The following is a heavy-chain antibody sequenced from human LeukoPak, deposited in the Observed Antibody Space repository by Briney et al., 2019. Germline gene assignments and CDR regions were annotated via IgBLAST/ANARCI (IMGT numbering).Heavy chain of an antibody. CDR3: TRDQALDY. J-gene: IGHJ4*01. V-gene: IGHV3-48*01. CDR2: IGTSGNTI. Sequence: GGSLRLSCAASGFTFSGYIMNWVRQAPGKGLEWVSFIGTSGNTIYYADSVKGRFTVSRDNAKNSLYLQMNSLRAEDTAVYYWTRDQALDYWGQGTLVTVSS. CDR1: GFTFSGYI.